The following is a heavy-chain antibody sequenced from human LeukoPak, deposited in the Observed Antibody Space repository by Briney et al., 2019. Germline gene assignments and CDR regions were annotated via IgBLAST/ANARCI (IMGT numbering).Heavy chain of an antibody. D-gene: IGHD1-26*01. J-gene: IGHJ5*02. V-gene: IGHV4-34*01. CDR1: IDSFSNYH. CDR2: VNESGGT. Sequence: SETLSLTCAVYIDSFSNYHWNWIRQTPAKGMEWIGEVNESGGTNISPSLRSRVILSVDASKNQFSLKLISVTVADTAIYYCARGQGATVPQVGKNWFDPWGQGTRVTVSS. CDR3: ARGQGATVPQVGKNWFDP.